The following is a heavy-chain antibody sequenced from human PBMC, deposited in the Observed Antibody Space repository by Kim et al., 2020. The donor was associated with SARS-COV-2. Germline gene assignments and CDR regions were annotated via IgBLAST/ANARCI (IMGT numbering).Heavy chain of an antibody. Sequence: YAVSVQGRITISPDTSKNHFSLQLKSVSPEDTAVYYCARDGPTGSYFLDYWGQGTLVTVSS. CDR3: ARDGPTGSYFLDY. J-gene: IGHJ4*02. D-gene: IGHD1-1*01. V-gene: IGHV6-1*01.